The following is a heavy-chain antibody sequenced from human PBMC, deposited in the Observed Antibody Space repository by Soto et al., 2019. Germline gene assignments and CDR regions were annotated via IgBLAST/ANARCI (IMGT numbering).Heavy chain of an antibody. V-gene: IGHV3-30*04. D-gene: IGHD3-16*02. CDR3: ARDRLRLGELSLLGYFDY. J-gene: IGHJ4*02. CDR1: GFTFSRHT. Sequence: PGGSLRLSCAASGFTFSRHTLHWVRQAPGKGLEWVASISYDGSNKYYAGSVKGRFTISRDNSKNTLYVQMDSLRAEDTAVYYCARDRLRLGELSLLGYFDYWGQGTLVTVS. CDR2: ISYDGSNK.